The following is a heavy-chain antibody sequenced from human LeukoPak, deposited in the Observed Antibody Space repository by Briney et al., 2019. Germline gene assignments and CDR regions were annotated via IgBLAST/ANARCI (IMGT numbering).Heavy chain of an antibody. CDR3: AREGDITIFGVAPAHAINWFDP. CDR2: ISAFNGET. J-gene: IGHJ5*02. V-gene: IGHV1-18*01. D-gene: IGHD3-3*01. Sequence: AASVKVSCKTYGYTFTSHGISWVRQAPGQGLEWMGWISAFNGETHYAQNLQGRVTMTTDTSTSTAYMELRSLRSEDTAVYYCAREGDITIFGVAPAHAINWFDPWGQGTLVTVSS. CDR1: GYTFTSHG.